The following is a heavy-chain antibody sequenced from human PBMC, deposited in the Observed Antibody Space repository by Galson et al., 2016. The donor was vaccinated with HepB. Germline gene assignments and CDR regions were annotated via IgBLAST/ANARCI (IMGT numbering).Heavy chain of an antibody. V-gene: IGHV3-11*01. CDR2: ISTSGNSM. CDR3: ARDPSVVIGATYWYFDL. Sequence: SLRLSCAASGFTFSDYHMSWIRQAPGKGLEWISYISTSGNSMLYADSVRGRFSISRDNAKKSLYLQMTNLRAEDTAVYYCARDPSVVIGATYWYFDLWGRGSLVTVSS. D-gene: IGHD2-15*01. J-gene: IGHJ2*01. CDR1: GFTFSDYH.